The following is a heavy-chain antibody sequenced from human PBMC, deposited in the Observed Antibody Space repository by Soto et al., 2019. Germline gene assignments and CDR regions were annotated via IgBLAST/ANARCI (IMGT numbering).Heavy chain of an antibody. CDR2: VYQTVST. CDR1: GYSISNGYC. CDR3: AREKGHSNPFDF. J-gene: IGHJ4*02. D-gene: IGHD4-4*01. Sequence: SETLSLTCTVSGYSISNGYCWAWIRQSPGKGLEWIGSVYQTVSTYYNPSLESRVTILVDIAKNHFSLRLNSVTAADTAVYFCAREKGHSNPFDFWGPGMLVTVSS. V-gene: IGHV4-38-2*02.